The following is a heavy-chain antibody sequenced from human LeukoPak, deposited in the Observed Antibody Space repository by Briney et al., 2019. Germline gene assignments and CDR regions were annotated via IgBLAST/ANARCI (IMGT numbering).Heavy chain of an antibody. J-gene: IGHJ4*02. CDR1: GYTFTSYA. Sequence: ASVKVSCKASGYTFTSYAMNWVRQAPGQGLEWMGWINTNTGNPTYAQGFTGRFVFSLDTSVSTAYLQISSLKAEDTAVYYCARDMGALLWFGGVLGPQNDYWGQGTLVTVSS. CDR2: INTNTGNP. D-gene: IGHD3-10*01. V-gene: IGHV7-4-1*02. CDR3: ARDMGALLWFGGVLGPQNDY.